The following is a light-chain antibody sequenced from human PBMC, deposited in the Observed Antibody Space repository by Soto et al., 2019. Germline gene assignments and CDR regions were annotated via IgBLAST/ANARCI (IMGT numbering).Light chain of an antibody. V-gene: IGKV3-20*01. CDR3: QQYGRSPPTWT. Sequence: EIVLTQSPGTLSLSPGERATLSCRASQSVSSSYLAWYQQKPGQAPRLLIYSASSRATDIPDRFSGSGSGTDFTLTISRLEPEDFAVYYCQQYGRSPPTWTFCQGTKVEV. CDR2: SAS. J-gene: IGKJ1*01. CDR1: QSVSSSY.